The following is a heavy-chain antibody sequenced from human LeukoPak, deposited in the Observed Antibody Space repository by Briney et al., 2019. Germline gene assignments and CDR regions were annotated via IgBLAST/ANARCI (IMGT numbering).Heavy chain of an antibody. CDR1: GYTFTSYD. CDR3: ARGGGVVVAVHDAFDI. J-gene: IGHJ3*02. Sequence: GASVKVSCKASGYTFTSYDINWVRQATGQGLEWMGWMNPNSGNTGYAQKFQGRVTMTRNTSISTAYMELSSLRSEDTAVYYCARGGGVVVAVHDAFDIWGQGTMVTVSS. CDR2: MNPNSGNT. D-gene: IGHD2-15*01. V-gene: IGHV1-8*01.